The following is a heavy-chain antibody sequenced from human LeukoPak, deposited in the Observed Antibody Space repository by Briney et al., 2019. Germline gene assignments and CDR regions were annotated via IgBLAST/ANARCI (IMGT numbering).Heavy chain of an antibody. Sequence: GESLKISCKGSGYTFASYWIGWVRQMPGKGLEWMGIIYPGDSDTRYSPSFQGQVTISADKSISTAYLQWSSLKASDTAMYYCARGHLYDYSTTSYYFDYWGQGTLVAVSS. CDR2: IYPGDSDT. CDR1: GYTFASYW. D-gene: IGHD5-12*01. V-gene: IGHV5-51*01. CDR3: ARGHLYDYSTTSYYFDY. J-gene: IGHJ4*02.